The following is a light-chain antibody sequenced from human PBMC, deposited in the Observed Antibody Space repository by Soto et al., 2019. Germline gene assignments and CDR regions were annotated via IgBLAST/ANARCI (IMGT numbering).Light chain of an antibody. CDR3: VVWDDSLGGWV. Sequence: QSVLTQTPSASGTPGQRVTISCSGDRSNIGSDTVNWYQQVPGSVPKLLIYSNNLRPSGVPDRFSGSKSGTSASLAISGLQSEDDAHYYCVVWDDSLGGWVFGGGTKLTVL. V-gene: IGLV1-44*01. J-gene: IGLJ3*02. CDR1: RSNIGSDT. CDR2: SNN.